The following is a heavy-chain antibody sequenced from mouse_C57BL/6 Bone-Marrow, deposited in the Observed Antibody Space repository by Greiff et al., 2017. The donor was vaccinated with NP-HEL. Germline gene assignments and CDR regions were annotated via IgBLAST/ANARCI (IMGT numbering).Heavy chain of an antibody. V-gene: IGHV1-63*01. CDR3: ARGAHFDY. CDR2: IYPGGGYT. CDR1: GYTFTNYW. J-gene: IGHJ2*01. Sequence: VQLVESGAELVRPGTSVKMSCKASGYTFTNYWIGWAKQRPGHGLEWIGDIYPGGGYTNYNEKFKGKATLTAAKSSSTAYMQFSSLTSEDSAIYYCARGAHFDYWGQGTTLTVSS.